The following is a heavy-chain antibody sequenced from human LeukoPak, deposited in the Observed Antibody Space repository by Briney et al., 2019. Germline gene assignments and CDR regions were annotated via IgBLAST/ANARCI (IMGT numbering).Heavy chain of an antibody. J-gene: IGHJ3*02. CDR2: ISSSSSYI. D-gene: IGHD6-13*01. CDR3: ARESSIEAFDI. CDR1: GFTFSSYS. V-gene: IGHV3-21*01. Sequence: PGVSLRLSCAASGFTFSSYSMNWVRQAPGKGLEWVSSISSSSSYIYYADSVKGRFTISRDNAKNSLYLQMNSLRAEDTAVYYCARESSIEAFDIWGQGTMVTVSS.